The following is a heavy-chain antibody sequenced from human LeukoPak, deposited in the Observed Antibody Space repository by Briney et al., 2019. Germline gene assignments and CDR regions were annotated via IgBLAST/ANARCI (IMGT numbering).Heavy chain of an antibody. D-gene: IGHD3-22*01. CDR3: ARDRNYYDSSGYYYTVAFDI. CDR2: ITSSGNTV. J-gene: IGHJ3*02. V-gene: IGHV3-11*01. Sequence: GGSLRLSCAASGFTFRDYYMTWIRQAPGRGLEWVSYITSSGNTVYYADSVKGRFTISRDNAKNSLYLQMSSLRAEDTAVYYCARDRNYYDSSGYYYTVAFDIWGQGTMVTVSS. CDR1: GFTFRDYY.